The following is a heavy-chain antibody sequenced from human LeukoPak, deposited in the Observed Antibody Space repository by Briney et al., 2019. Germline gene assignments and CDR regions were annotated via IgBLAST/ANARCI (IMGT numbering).Heavy chain of an antibody. V-gene: IGHV4-39*07. D-gene: IGHD3-22*01. CDR3: AKSNGYGLIDI. CDR2: IFYSGST. Sequence: SETLSLTCTVSSGSISTSNYYWGWVRQPPGRALEWIGNIFYSGSTYYSPSLKSRVTISLDTSRNQFSLKLNSVTAADTAVYYCAKSNGYGLIDIWGRGTMVTVSS. CDR1: SGSISTSNYY. J-gene: IGHJ3*02.